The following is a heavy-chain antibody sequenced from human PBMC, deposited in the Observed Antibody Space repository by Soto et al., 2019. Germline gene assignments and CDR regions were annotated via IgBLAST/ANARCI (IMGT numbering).Heavy chain of an antibody. CDR3: AKDRAVLRLVEWLSGFDF. D-gene: IGHD3-3*01. CDR1: QFTFSSYV. J-gene: IGHJ4*02. Sequence: GGSLRLSCAAYQFTFSSYVMSWVRQAPGKGLEWVSAISGGGGKTYYADSVKARFTISRDNSKNTLYLQMNSLRADDTAIYYCAKDRAVLRLVEWLSGFDFWGQGAMGTVAS. CDR2: ISGGGGKT. V-gene: IGHV3-23*01.